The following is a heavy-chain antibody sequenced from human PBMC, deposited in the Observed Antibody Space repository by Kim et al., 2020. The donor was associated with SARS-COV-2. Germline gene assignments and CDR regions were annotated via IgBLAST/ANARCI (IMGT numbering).Heavy chain of an antibody. Sequence: GGSLRLSCAASGFSFSRYAMNWVRQAPGKGLEWISAITRGDGRTFYADSVQGRFTISRDDSKNTLYLQMNSLRAEDTAVYYCATHLRHYVEDYWGQGNLVTVSS. CDR3: ATHLRHYVEDY. D-gene: IGHD4-17*01. CDR2: ITRGDGRT. J-gene: IGHJ4*02. CDR1: GFSFSRYA. V-gene: IGHV3-23*01.